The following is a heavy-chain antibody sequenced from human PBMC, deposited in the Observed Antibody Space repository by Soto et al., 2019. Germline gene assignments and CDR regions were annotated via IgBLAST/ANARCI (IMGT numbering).Heavy chain of an antibody. Sequence: QVQLVESGGGVVQPGRSLRLSCAASGFTFSSYGMHWVRQAPGKGLEWVAVIWYDGSNKYYADSVKGRFTISRDNSENTLYLQMNSLRAEDTAVYYCASSIDWGAAAVLGYWGQGTLVTVSS. CDR1: GFTFSSYG. CDR2: IWYDGSNK. CDR3: ASSIDWGAAAVLGY. D-gene: IGHD6-13*01. V-gene: IGHV3-33*01. J-gene: IGHJ4*02.